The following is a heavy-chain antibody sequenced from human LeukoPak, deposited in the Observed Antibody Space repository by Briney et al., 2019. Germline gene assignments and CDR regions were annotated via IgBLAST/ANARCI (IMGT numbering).Heavy chain of an antibody. J-gene: IGHJ4*02. CDR1: GGSFSGYY. CDR3: ARGRYLTTTGGAAAGFLDY. D-gene: IGHD6-13*01. CDR2: INHSGST. Sequence: SETLSLTCAVYGGSFSGYYWSWIRQPPGKGLEWIGEINHSGSTNYNPSLMSRVTISVDTSKNQFPLKLSSVTAADTAVYYCARGRYLTTTGGAAAGFLDYWGQESPLTVST. V-gene: IGHV4-34*01.